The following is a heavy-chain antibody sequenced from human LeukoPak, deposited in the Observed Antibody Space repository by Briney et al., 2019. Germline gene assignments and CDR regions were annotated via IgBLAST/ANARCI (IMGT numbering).Heavy chain of an antibody. V-gene: IGHV4-34*01. CDR1: GGSFSGYY. CDR3: ARDGDSSGWYVSDY. J-gene: IGHJ4*02. Sequence: SETLSLTCAVYGGSFSGYYWSWIRQPPGKGLEWIGEVNHSGSTNYNPSLKSRVTISVDTSKNQFSLKLSSVTAADTAVYYCARDGDSSGWYVSDYWGQGALVTVSS. CDR2: VNHSGST. D-gene: IGHD6-19*01.